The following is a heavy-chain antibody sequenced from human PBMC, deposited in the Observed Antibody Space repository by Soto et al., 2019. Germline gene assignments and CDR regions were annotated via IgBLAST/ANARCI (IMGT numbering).Heavy chain of an antibody. V-gene: IGHV1-18*01. CDR2: TSAYNGNT. Sequence: QVQLVQSGAEVKKPGASVKVSCKASGYTFTSYGISWVRQAPGQGLEWMGWTSAYNGNTNKAQKLQGRVTMTTDTSTRTAAMELRSLRSNDTAVYYCARESSSSCHDYWGQGTLVTVSS. CDR1: GYTFTSYG. D-gene: IGHD6-13*01. CDR3: ARESSSSCHDY. J-gene: IGHJ4*02.